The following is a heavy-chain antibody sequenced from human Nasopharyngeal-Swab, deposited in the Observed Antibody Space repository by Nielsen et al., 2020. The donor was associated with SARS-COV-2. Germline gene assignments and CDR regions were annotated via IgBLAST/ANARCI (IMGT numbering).Heavy chain of an antibody. CDR3: ARDRGGGWFGDAGFDP. Sequence: GESLKISCAASGFTFSSYGMHWVRQAPGKGLEWVSYISSSSSYTNYADSVKGRFTISRDNAKNSLYLQMNSLRAEDTAVYYCARDRGGGWFGDAGFDPWGQGTLVTVSS. CDR1: GFTFSSYG. D-gene: IGHD3-3*01. J-gene: IGHJ5*02. V-gene: IGHV3-21*05. CDR2: ISSSSSYT.